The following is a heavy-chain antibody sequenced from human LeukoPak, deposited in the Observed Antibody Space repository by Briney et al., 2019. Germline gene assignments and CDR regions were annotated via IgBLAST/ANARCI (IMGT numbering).Heavy chain of an antibody. CDR3: ARLVVAATFYFDY. CDR2: IYYSGST. V-gene: IGHV4-39*01. J-gene: IGHJ4*02. CDR1: GGSISSSSYY. Sequence: SETLSLTCTVSGGSISSSSYYWGWIRQPPGKGLEWIGSIYYSGSTYYNPSLKSRVTISVDTPKSQFSLKLSSVTAADTAVYYCARLVVAATFYFDYWGQGTLVTVSS. D-gene: IGHD2-15*01.